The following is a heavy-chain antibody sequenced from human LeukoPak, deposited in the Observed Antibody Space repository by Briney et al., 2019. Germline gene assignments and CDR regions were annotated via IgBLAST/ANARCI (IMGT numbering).Heavy chain of an antibody. CDR1: GGSISSSSYY. CDR3: ASTLRLGELSFPSPPFDP. V-gene: IGHV4-39*07. D-gene: IGHD3-16*02. J-gene: IGHJ5*02. CDR2: IYYSGST. Sequence: PSETLCLTCTVSGGSISSSSYYWGWIRQPPGKGLEWIGSIYYSGSTYYNPSLKSRVTISVDTSKNQFSLKLSSVTAADTAVYYCASTLRLGELSFPSPPFDPWGQGILVTVSS.